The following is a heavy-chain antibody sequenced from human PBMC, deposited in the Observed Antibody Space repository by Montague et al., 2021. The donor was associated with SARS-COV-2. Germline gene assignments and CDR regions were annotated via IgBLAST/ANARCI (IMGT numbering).Heavy chain of an antibody. J-gene: IGHJ6*02. CDR1: GGSFSGYY. V-gene: IGHV4-34*01. D-gene: IGHD5-18*01. CDR2: IYHGRNT. CDR3: ARGRNPSRAYAYGSLRLVYFALDV. Sequence: SETLSLTCAVYGGSFSGYYWRRTRQFPRKCLEWIGQIYHGRNTXXXPSXXXRVATSKHQFSLNLITVTAADTAVYYCARGRNPSRAYAYGSLRLVYFALDVWGQVTTVTVSS.